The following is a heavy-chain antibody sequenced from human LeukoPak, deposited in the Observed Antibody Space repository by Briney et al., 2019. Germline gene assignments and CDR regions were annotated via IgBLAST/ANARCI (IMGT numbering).Heavy chain of an antibody. CDR3: ARDLDWSGLSYYYYMDV. Sequence: ASVKVSCKTSGYTFASYGISWVRQAPGQGLEWMGWISAYNDNTNYAQKLQGRVTMTTDTSTSTAYMELRSLRSDDTAVYYCARDLDWSGLSYYYYMDVWGKGTPVTVSS. D-gene: IGHD3-3*01. J-gene: IGHJ6*03. CDR2: ISAYNDNT. V-gene: IGHV1-18*01. CDR1: GYTFASYG.